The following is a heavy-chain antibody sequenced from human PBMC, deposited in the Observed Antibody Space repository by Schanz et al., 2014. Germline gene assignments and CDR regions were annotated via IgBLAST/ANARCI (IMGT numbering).Heavy chain of an antibody. V-gene: IGHV1-18*04. Sequence: QVQLVQSGAEVKEPGASVKLSCKSSGYTFTDYYMQWVRQAPGQRLEWMGWISPYNGNTNYAQKFQDRVTVTTDTSTSTAYMELGSLRSDDTAVYYCARNTHSTGWYFDNWGQGTLVTVSS. J-gene: IGHJ4*02. CDR1: GYTFTDYY. CDR3: ARNTHSTGWYFDN. CDR2: ISPYNGNT. D-gene: IGHD6-19*01.